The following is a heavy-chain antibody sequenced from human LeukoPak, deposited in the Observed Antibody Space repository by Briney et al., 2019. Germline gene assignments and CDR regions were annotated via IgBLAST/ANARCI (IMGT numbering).Heavy chain of an antibody. V-gene: IGHV3-7*03. J-gene: IGHJ6*04. CDR3: ARDFGLRCSGGTCYSVYYYGMDV. Sequence: PGGSLRLSCSASGFSFGNYAMYWVRQAPGKGLEWGANIKQGGSEKYYVDSVKGRFTISRDNAKNSLYLQMNSLRAEETAVYYCARDFGLRCSGGTCYSVYYYGMDVWGKGTTVTVSS. CDR2: IKQGGSEK. CDR1: GFSFGNYA. D-gene: IGHD2-15*01.